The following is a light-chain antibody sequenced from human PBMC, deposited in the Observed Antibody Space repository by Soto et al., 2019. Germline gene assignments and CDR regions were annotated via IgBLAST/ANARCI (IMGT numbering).Light chain of an antibody. V-gene: IGLV4-69*01. Sequence: QSVLTQSPSASASLGASVKLTCTLSSGHSSYAIAWHQQQPEKGPRYLIKLNSDGSHSKGDGIPDRFSGSSSGAVRYLTISSLQSEDEADYYCQTWGTGIQVFGGATKLTVL. CDR1: SGHSSYA. CDR3: QTWGTGIQV. J-gene: IGLJ3*02. CDR2: LNSDGSH.